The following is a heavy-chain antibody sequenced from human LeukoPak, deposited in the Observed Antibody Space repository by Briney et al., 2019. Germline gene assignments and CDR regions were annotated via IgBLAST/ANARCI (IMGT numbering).Heavy chain of an antibody. CDR2: ISAYNGNT. CDR1: GYTFTSYG. V-gene: IGHV1-18*01. D-gene: IGHD2-15*01. J-gene: IGHJ1*01. CDR3: ARQDCSGGSCYPGAKYFQH. Sequence: ASVKVSCKASGYTFTSYGISWVRQAPGQGLEWMGWISAYNGNTNYAQKLQGRVTMTTDTSTSTAYMELSSLRSEDTAVYYCARQDCSGGSCYPGAKYFQHWGQGTLVTVSS.